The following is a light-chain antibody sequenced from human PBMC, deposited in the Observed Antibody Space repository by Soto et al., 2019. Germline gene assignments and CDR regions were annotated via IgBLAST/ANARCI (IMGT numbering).Light chain of an antibody. Sequence: DIQMTQSPSTLSASVGDRVTITCRASQSISSWLAWYQQKPGKAPKLLIYDASSLESGVPSRFSGSGSGTEFTLTISSLQHDDFATYYCQQSAPFGQGTKLEIK. J-gene: IGKJ1*01. CDR2: DAS. V-gene: IGKV1-5*01. CDR3: QQSAP. CDR1: QSISSW.